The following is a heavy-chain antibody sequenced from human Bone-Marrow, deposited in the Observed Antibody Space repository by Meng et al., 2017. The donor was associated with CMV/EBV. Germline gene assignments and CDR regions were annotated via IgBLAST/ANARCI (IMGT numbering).Heavy chain of an antibody. Sequence: GESLKISCAASGFTFSNYWMSWVRQAPGKGLEWLANIKQDGNEKYYVDSVKGRFTISRDNSKNTLYLQMNSLRAEDTAVYYCAKDFAGRNRVLYGHYGMDVWGQGTTVTVSS. CDR1: GFTFSNYW. CDR2: IKQDGNEK. J-gene: IGHJ6*02. CDR3: AKDFAGRNRVLYGHYGMDV. D-gene: IGHD2-8*02. V-gene: IGHV3-7*01.